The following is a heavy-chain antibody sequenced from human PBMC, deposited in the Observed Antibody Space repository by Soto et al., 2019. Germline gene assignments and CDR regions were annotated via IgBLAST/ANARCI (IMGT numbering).Heavy chain of an antibody. CDR3: ARVSATGTRWFDP. J-gene: IGHJ5*02. D-gene: IGHD1-26*01. V-gene: IGHV4-31*03. CDR1: GGSISSGAYY. CDR2: IPPNGNS. Sequence: QVQLQESGPGLVKPSQTLSLTCTVSGGSISSGAYYWSWVRQPPGKGLEWIGYIPPNGNSYNNPSLKSRISISLDTSKNQFSLNLTSVTAADTAVYYCARVSATGTRWFDPWGQGTLVTVSS.